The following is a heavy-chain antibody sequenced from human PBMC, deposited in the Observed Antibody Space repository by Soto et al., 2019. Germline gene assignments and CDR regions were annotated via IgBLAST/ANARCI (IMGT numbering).Heavy chain of an antibody. J-gene: IGHJ4*02. D-gene: IGHD4-17*01. CDR2: ISYDGSNK. CDR1: GFTFSSYG. CDR3: AKDLVYGDYFDY. V-gene: IGHV3-30*18. Sequence: QVQLVESGGGVVQPGRSLRLSCAASGFTFSSYGMHWVRQAPGKGLEWVAVISYDGSNKYYADSVKGRFTISRDNSKNTLYLQMNSLRADVTAVYYRAKDLVYGDYFDYWGQGTLVTVSS.